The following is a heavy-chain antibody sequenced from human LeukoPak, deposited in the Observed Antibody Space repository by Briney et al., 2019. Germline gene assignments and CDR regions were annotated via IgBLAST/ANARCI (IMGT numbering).Heavy chain of an antibody. J-gene: IGHJ4*02. CDR1: GYTFTSYY. CDR2: INPSGGST. V-gene: IGHV1-46*01. Sequence: GASVKVSCKASGYTFTSYYMHWVRQAPGQGLEWMGIINPSGGSTSYAQKFQGRVTMTRDTSTSTVYMELSSLRSEDTAVYYCVRSGEGYDFWSGYPYWGQGTLVTVSS. CDR3: VRSGEGYDFWSGYPY. D-gene: IGHD3-3*01.